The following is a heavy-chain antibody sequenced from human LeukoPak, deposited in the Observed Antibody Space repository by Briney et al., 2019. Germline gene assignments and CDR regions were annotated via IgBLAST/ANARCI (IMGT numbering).Heavy chain of an antibody. V-gene: IGHV1-18*01. D-gene: IGHD3-22*01. Sequence: ASVKVSCKASGYTFTNYGLIGVRQAPGQGHEWMGWISPYNGNADYTQNLQGRVTMTTDTSTSTAYMELRSLRSDDTAVYYCARSDYSDSSAYPFDYWGQGTLVTVSP. J-gene: IGHJ4*02. CDR3: ARSDYSDSSAYPFDY. CDR1: GYTFTNYG. CDR2: ISPYNGNA.